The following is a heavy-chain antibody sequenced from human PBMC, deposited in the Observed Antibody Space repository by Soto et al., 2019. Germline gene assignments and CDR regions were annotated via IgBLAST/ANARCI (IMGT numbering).Heavy chain of an antibody. CDR1: GGSISSSSYY. J-gene: IGHJ4*02. CDR2: IYYSGST. CDR3: ARRAVGTFDY. V-gene: IGHV4-39*01. Sequence: QLQLQESGPGLVKPSETLSLTCTVSGGSISSSSYYWGWIRQPPGKGLEWIGRIYYSGSTYYNPSLKSRVTTSVDTSKNQFSLKLSSVTAADTAVYYCARRAVGTFDYWGQGTLVTVSS. D-gene: IGHD6-19*01.